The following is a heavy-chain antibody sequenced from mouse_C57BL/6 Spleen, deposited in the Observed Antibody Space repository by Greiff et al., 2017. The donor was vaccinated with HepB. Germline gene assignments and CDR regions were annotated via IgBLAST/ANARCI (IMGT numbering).Heavy chain of an antibody. CDR3: AREGDYFWYFDV. Sequence: EVQGVESGGGLVKPGGSLKLSCAASGFTFSSYTMSWVRQTPEKRLEWVATISGGGGNTYYPDSVKGRFTISRDNAKNTLYLQMSSLRSEDTALYYCAREGDYFWYFDVWGTGTTVTVSS. D-gene: IGHD1-1*01. CDR2: ISGGGGNT. CDR1: GFTFSSYT. J-gene: IGHJ1*03. V-gene: IGHV5-9*01.